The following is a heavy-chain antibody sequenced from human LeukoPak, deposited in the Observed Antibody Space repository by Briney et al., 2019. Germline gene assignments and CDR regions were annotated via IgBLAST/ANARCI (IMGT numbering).Heavy chain of an antibody. CDR1: GFTFSSYS. D-gene: IGHD1-26*01. CDR3: ARELGHENSGSYYGLDY. Sequence: PGGSLRLSCAASGFTFSSYSMNWVRQAPGKGLEWVSYISSSSSTIYYADSVKGRFTISRDNAKNSLYLQMNSLRDEDTAVYYCARELGHENSGSYYGLDYWGKGTLVTVSS. V-gene: IGHV3-48*02. CDR2: ISSSSSTI. J-gene: IGHJ4*02.